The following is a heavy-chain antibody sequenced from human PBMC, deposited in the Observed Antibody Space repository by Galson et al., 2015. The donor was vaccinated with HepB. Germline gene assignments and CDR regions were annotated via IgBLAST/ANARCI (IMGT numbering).Heavy chain of an antibody. J-gene: IGHJ3*02. V-gene: IGHV4-59*01. CDR3: ARSSSASSGSFHI. D-gene: IGHD3-22*01. CDR2: IYYSGST. Sequence: ETLSLTCNVSGGSIGDYYWSWIRQPPGKELEWIGYIYYSGSTKYNPSLKSRVTLSVDTSKNQFSLTLTSMTAADTAVYYCARSSSASSGSFHIWGHGTMVTVSS. CDR1: GGSIGDYY.